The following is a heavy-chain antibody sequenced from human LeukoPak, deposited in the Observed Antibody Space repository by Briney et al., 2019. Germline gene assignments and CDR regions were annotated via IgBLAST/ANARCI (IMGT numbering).Heavy chain of an antibody. CDR2: ISGSSSYI. Sequence: GGSLRLSCAASGFTFSVYPMNWVRQAPGKGLEWVSSISGSSSYIYYADSLKGRFTISRDNAKNSLYLQMNSLRAEDTAVYYCARDMGIWGQGTLVTVSS. V-gene: IGHV3-21*01. CDR1: GFTFSVYP. CDR3: ARDMGI. D-gene: IGHD7-27*01. J-gene: IGHJ4*02.